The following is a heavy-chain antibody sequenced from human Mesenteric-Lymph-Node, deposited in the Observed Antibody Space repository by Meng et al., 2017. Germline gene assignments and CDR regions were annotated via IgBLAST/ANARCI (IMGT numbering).Heavy chain of an antibody. D-gene: IGHD6-19*01. CDR3: ASIAVAGTGGVRLIYYFDY. CDR2: INHSGST. V-gene: IGHV4-34*01. J-gene: IGHJ4*02. CDR1: GGSFSGYY. Sequence: SETLSLTCAVYGGSFSGYYWSWIRQPPGKGLEWIGEINHSGSTNYNPSLKSRVTISVDTSKNQFSLKLSSVTAADTAVYYCASIAVAGTGGVRLIYYFDYWGQGTLVTVSS.